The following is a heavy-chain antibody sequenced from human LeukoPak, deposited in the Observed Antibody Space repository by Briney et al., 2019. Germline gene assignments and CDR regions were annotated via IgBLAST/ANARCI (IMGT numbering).Heavy chain of an antibody. CDR1: GGSISSYY. D-gene: IGHD5-12*01. CDR2: IYYSGST. Sequence: SETLSLTCTVSGGSISSYYWSWIRQPPGKGLEWIGYIYYSGSTNYNPSLKSRVTISVDTSENQFSLKLNSVTAADTAVYYCARQGGVATTFDYWGQGTLVTVSS. J-gene: IGHJ4*02. V-gene: IGHV4-59*08. CDR3: ARQGGVATTFDY.